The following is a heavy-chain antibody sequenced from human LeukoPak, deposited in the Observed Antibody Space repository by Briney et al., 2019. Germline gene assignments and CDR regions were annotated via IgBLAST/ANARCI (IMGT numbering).Heavy chain of an antibody. Sequence: SETLSLTCTVSAGSISSYYWSWIRQPPGKGLEWIGYIYYSGSTNYNPSLKSRATISVDTSKNQFSLKLSSVTAADTAVYYCARETYYYGSGSYGHFDYWGQGTLVTVSS. V-gene: IGHV4-59*01. CDR1: AGSISSYY. CDR3: ARETYYYGSGSYGHFDY. CDR2: IYYSGST. D-gene: IGHD3-10*01. J-gene: IGHJ4*02.